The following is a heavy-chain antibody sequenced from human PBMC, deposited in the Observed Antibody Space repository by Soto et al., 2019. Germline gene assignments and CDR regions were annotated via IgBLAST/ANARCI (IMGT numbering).Heavy chain of an antibody. Sequence: ASKTLSLTCAVYGGSFSGYYWGWLRQPPGKGLEWFGEINNSNSTYYNPSLRSRVTISENTSKNPYSLQMSPVTAADTAVYYCARDLDCSSSSCNRGRRLNWFDIWGQGTLVTVSS. CDR2: INNSNST. V-gene: IGHV4-34*01. D-gene: IGHD2-2*02. J-gene: IGHJ5*02. CDR3: ARDLDCSSSSCNRGRRLNWFDI. CDR1: GGSFSGYY.